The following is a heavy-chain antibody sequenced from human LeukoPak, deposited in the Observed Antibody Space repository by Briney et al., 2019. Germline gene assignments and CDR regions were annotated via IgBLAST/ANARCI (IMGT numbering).Heavy chain of an antibody. CDR3: AELGITMIGGV. Sequence: TGGSLRLSCAASGFTFSSFEMNWVRQAPGKGLEWVSYITSSGSTIYYADTVKGRFTISRENAKTSLYLQRNSLRAEDTAVYYCAELGITMIGGVWGKGTTVTISS. D-gene: IGHD3-10*02. V-gene: IGHV3-48*03. CDR1: GFTFSSFE. CDR2: ITSSGSTI. J-gene: IGHJ6*04.